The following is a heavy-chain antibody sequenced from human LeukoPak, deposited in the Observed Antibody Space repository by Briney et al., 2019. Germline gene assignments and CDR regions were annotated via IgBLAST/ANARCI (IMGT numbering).Heavy chain of an antibody. CDR1: GYTFTGYY. J-gene: IGHJ6*02. Sequence: ASVKVSCKASGYTFTGYYMHWVRQAPGQGLEWMGWINPNSGGTNYAPKFQGRVTMTRDTSISTAYMELSRLRSDDTAVYYCARDRADWDGMDVWGQGTTVTVSS. CDR2: INPNSGGT. D-gene: IGHD2-21*01. CDR3: ARDRADWDGMDV. V-gene: IGHV1-2*02.